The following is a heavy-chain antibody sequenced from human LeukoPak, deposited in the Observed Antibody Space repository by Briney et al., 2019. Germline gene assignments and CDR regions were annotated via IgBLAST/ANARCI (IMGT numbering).Heavy chain of an antibody. V-gene: IGHV1-3*03. CDR1: GYTFTSYA. CDR3: ARAEINYDILTGYYSLPPLTV. D-gene: IGHD3-9*01. J-gene: IGHJ3*01. CDR2: INAGNGNT. Sequence: GASVKVSCKASGYTFTSYAMHWVRQAPGQRLEWMGWINAGNGNTKYSQEFQGRVTITRDTSASTAYMELSSLRSEDMAVYYCARAEINYDILTGYYSLPPLTVWGQGTMVTVSS.